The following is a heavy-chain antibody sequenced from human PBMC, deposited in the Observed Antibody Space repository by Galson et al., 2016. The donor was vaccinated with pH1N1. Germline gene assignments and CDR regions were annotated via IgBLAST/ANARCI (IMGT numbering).Heavy chain of an antibody. Sequence: SLRLSCAASGFTFSRYGMHWVRQTPGKGLEWVAVISYDGRNEYYADSVKGRFTISRDNSRSTLYLQLNSLRGDDTAVYYCAKDRDSSCPQHHYYYGMDIWGRGTTVTVSS. D-gene: IGHD3-22*01. CDR2: ISYDGRNE. CDR1: GFTFSRYG. V-gene: IGHV3-30*18. J-gene: IGHJ6*02. CDR3: AKDRDSSCPQHHYYYGMDI.